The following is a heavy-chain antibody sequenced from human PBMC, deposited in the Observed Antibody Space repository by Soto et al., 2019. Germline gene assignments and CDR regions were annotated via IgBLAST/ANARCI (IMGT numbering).Heavy chain of an antibody. CDR3: ARSPPFDGYVWGSPDEYYFDY. Sequence: GESLKISCKGSGYSFTSYWIGWVRQMPGKGLEWMGIIYPGDSDTRYSPSFQGQVTISADKSISTAYLQWSSLKASDTAMYYCARSPPFDGYVWGSPDEYYFDYWGQGTLVTVSS. J-gene: IGHJ4*02. D-gene: IGHD3-16*01. CDR2: IYPGDSDT. CDR1: GYSFTSYW. V-gene: IGHV5-51*01.